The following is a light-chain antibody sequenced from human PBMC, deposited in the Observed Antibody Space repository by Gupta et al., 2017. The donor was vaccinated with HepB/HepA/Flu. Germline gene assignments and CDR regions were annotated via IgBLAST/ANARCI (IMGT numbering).Light chain of an antibody. CDR1: SSNIGSNT. CDR2: NNN. V-gene: IGLV1-44*01. Sequence: HSVLPQPPPASGTPGQKVTISCSGSSSNIGSNTVNWYQQLPGTAPKLLIYNNNQRPSGVPDRFSGSKSGTSASLAISGLQSEDEAHYYCAAQDDSMNGWVFGGGTKLTVL. J-gene: IGLJ3*02. CDR3: AAQDDSMNGWV.